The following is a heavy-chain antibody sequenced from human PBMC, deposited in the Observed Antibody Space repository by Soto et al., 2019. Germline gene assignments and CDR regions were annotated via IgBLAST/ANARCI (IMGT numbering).Heavy chain of an antibody. V-gene: IGHV4-59*01. J-gene: IGHJ5*02. CDR2: IYYSGST. Sequence: SETLSLTCTVSGGSISSYYWSWIRQPPGKGLEWIGYIYYSGSTNYNPSLKSRVTISVDTSKNQFSLKLSSVTAADTAVYYCARGGHILTGYSNWFDPWGQGTLVTVSS. D-gene: IGHD3-9*01. CDR1: GGSISSYY. CDR3: ARGGHILTGYSNWFDP.